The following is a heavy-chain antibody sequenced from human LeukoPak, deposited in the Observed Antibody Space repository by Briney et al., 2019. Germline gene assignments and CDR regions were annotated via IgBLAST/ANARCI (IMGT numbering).Heavy chain of an antibody. CDR2: ISGSGGST. J-gene: IGHJ4*02. CDR3: AKDAVKAVAGWGFFDY. D-gene: IGHD6-19*01. Sequence: GGSLRLSCAASGFTFSSYAMSWVRQAPGKGLEWVSAISGSGGSTYYADSVKGRFTISRDNSKNTLYLQMNSLRAEDTAVYYCAKDAVKAVAGWGFFDYWGQGTLVTVSS. V-gene: IGHV3-23*01. CDR1: GFTFSSYA.